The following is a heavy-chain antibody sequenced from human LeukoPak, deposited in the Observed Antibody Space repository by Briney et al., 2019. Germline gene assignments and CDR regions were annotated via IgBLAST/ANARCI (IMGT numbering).Heavy chain of an antibody. D-gene: IGHD3-3*01. CDR1: GFTFSNAW. CDR2: NKSKTDGGTT. J-gene: IGHJ4*02. V-gene: IGHV3-15*07. Sequence: GGSLRLSCAASGFTFSNAWMNWVRQAPGKGLEWVGRNKSKTDGGTTDYAAPVKGRFTISRDDSKNTLYLQMNSLKTEDTAVYYCTTAEGYDFWSGYYTIDYWGQGTLVTVSS. CDR3: TTAEGYDFWSGYYTIDY.